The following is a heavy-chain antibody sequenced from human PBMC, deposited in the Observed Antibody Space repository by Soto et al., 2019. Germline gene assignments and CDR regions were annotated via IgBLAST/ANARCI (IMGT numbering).Heavy chain of an antibody. V-gene: IGHV3-23*01. CDR3: AKRSETWSTNYYYALAA. Sequence: LGGSLRLSCSASGFTFSNYAMSWVRQAPGKGLEWVSGISYNGATTYHAESVRGRFTISRDSSKNTLYLQMNSLRAEDTAVYYCAKRSETWSTNYYYALAAWGQGTTVTVSS. CDR1: GFTFSNYA. J-gene: IGHJ6*02. CDR2: ISYNGATT. D-gene: IGHD1-26*01.